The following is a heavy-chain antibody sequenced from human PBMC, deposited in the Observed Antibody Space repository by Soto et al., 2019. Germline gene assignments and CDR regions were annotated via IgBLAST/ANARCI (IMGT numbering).Heavy chain of an antibody. CDR3: ASRDPGTSVDY. J-gene: IGHJ4*02. CDR1: GGSFTSNNW. Sequence: QVQLQASGPGLVTPSGTMSLTCAVSGGSFTSNNWWTWVRQPPGQGLGWIGEIYRTGSTNYNPSLKSRVTISLDQSETQFSLTVPSLTAADTAVYYCASRDPGTSVDYWGQGTLFTVSS. CDR2: IYRTGST. D-gene: IGHD1-7*01. V-gene: IGHV4-4*02.